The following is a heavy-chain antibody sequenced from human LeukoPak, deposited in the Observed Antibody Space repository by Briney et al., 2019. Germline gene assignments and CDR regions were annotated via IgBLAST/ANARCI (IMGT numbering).Heavy chain of an antibody. CDR2: INSDGSST. Sequence: GGSLRLSCAASGFTFSSYWMHWVRQAPGKGLVWVSRINSDGSSTSYADSVKGRFTISRDNAKNTLYLQMNSLRAEDTAVYYCARAFYGDSVDYWGQGTLVTVSS. D-gene: IGHD4-17*01. CDR3: ARAFYGDSVDY. J-gene: IGHJ4*02. CDR1: GFTFSSYW. V-gene: IGHV3-74*01.